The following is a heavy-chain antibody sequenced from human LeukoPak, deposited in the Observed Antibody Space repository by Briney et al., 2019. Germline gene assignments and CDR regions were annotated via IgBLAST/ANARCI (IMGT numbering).Heavy chain of an antibody. CDR1: GFPFSNAR. V-gene: IGHV3-15*01. CDR2: IKRKTDGGTT. CDR3: ITDSLDWGQLWFLVGY. Sequence: PGGSLRPPCAASGFPFSNARMSWVRQAPGKGPEWVGLIKRKTDGGTTDYAGTVEGRFPISRGGSKNMLKLQMKSLKNEETTVYYCITDSLDWGQLWFLVGYWGQGTLATVSS. J-gene: IGHJ4*02. D-gene: IGHD5-18*01.